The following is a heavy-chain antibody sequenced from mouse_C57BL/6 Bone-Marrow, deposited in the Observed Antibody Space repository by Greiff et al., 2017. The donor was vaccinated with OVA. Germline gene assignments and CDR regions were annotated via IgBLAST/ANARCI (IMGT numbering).Heavy chain of an antibody. V-gene: IGHV1-54*01. Sequence: QVQLKESGAELVRPGTSVKVSCKASGYAFTNYLIEWVKQRPGQGLEWIGVINPGSGGTNYNEKFKGKATLTADKSSSTAYMQLSSLTSEDSAVYFCARRVAYFDYWGQGTTLTVSS. CDR1: GYAFTNYL. CDR2: INPGSGGT. J-gene: IGHJ2*01. CDR3: ARRVAYFDY.